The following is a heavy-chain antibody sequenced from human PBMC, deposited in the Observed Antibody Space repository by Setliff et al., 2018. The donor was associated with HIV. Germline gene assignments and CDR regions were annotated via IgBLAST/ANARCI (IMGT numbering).Heavy chain of an antibody. CDR2: LISMFKIP. CDR3: ARGGWSGGGPLHYSYYYLDV. V-gene: IGHV1-69*13. J-gene: IGHJ6*02. Sequence: GASVKVSCKTSGGTFRSQAISWVRQAPGQGLEWMGGLISMFKIPQIAQKFQGRVTITADESTSTAYMGLSSLASEDTAVYYCARGGWSGGGPLHYSYYYLDVWCQGTAVTVSS. D-gene: IGHD2-15*01. CDR1: GGTFRSQA.